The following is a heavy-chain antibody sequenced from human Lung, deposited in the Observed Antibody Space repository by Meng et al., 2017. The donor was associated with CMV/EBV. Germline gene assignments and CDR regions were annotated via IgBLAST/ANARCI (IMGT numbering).Heavy chain of an antibody. CDR1: GGSISSSKW. D-gene: IGHD3-22*01. V-gene: IGHV4/OR15-8*03. CDR2: IHHSGTT. CDR3: ARADSSYFDVSAYYPDAFDN. Sequence: SXTXSLXCIVSGGSISSSKWWNWARQPPGKGLEWIGAIHHSGTTNYNTSLKSRVIMSVDKSKNQFSLSLTSVTAADTAVYFCARADSSYFDVSAYYPDAFDNWXQGTGVTVSS. J-gene: IGHJ3*02.